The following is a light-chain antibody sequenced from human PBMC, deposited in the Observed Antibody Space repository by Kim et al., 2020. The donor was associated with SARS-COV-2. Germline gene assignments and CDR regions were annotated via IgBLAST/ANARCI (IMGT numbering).Light chain of an antibody. CDR3: QSADSSGTHWV. CDR1: ALPKQY. V-gene: IGLV3-25*03. J-gene: IGLJ3*02. CDR2: KDS. Sequence: SYELTQPPSVSVSPGQTARITCSGDALPKQYAYWYQQKPGQAPVLVIYKDSERPSGIPERFSGSSSGTTVTLTIRGVQAEDEADYYCQSADSSGTHWVFG.